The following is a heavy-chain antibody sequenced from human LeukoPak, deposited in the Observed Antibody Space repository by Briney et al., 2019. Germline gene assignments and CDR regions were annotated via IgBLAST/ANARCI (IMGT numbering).Heavy chain of an antibody. V-gene: IGHV3-33*06. Sequence: GGSLRLSCAASGFAFRSFGMHWVRQAPGRGLEWVGVIWYDGSKKIYADSVKGRFTISRDNSKNTLYLHMNRVRVEDTAVCYCTKAVPLDDGDYMGDYWGQGVLVSVSS. CDR1: GFAFRSFG. D-gene: IGHD4-17*01. CDR2: IWYDGSKK. J-gene: IGHJ4*02. CDR3: TKAVPLDDGDYMGDY.